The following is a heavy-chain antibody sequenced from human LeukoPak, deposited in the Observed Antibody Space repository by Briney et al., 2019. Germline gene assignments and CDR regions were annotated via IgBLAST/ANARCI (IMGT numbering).Heavy chain of an antibody. CDR3: ARALGPYFDY. D-gene: IGHD7-27*01. Sequence: GGSLRLSCAASGFTFGSYWMSWVRQAPGKGLEWVANIKQDGSEKYYVDSVKGRFTISRDNAKNSLYLQMNSLRAEDTAVYYCARALGPYFDYWGQGTLVTVSS. J-gene: IGHJ4*02. CDR2: IKQDGSEK. CDR1: GFTFGSYW. V-gene: IGHV3-7*01.